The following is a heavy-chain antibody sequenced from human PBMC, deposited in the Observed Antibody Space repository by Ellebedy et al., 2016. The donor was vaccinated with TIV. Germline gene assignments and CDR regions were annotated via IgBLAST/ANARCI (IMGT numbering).Heavy chain of an antibody. CDR3: ARDRDDDILNAFDI. D-gene: IGHD3-9*01. V-gene: IGHV3-21*01. Sequence: GESLKISXAASGFTFSSYSMNWVRQAPGKGLEWVSSISSSSSYIYYADSVKGRFTISRDNAKNSLYLQMNSLRAEDTAVYYCARDRDDDILNAFDIWGQGTMVTVSS. CDR1: GFTFSSYS. J-gene: IGHJ3*02. CDR2: ISSSSSYI.